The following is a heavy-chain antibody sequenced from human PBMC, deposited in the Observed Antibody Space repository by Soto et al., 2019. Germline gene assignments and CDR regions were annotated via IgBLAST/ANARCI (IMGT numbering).Heavy chain of an antibody. V-gene: IGHV4-34*01. CDR3: ARGVGYDYVWGSYRPYNWFDP. CDR1: GGSFSGYY. CDR2: INHSGST. J-gene: IGHJ5*02. Sequence: KPSETLSLTCAVYGGSFSGYYWSWIRQPPGKGLEWIGEINHSGSTNYNPSLKGRVTISVDTSKNQFSLKLSSVTAADTAVYYCARGVGYDYVWGSYRPYNWFDPWGQGTLVTVSS. D-gene: IGHD3-16*02.